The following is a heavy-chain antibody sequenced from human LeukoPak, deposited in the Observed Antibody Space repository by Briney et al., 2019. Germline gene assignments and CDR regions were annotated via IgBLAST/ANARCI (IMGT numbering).Heavy chain of an antibody. CDR2: IYHSRST. Sequence: EPSDTLSLTCDVSGYSISRSNWWGWIRQPPGKGLEWIGYIYHSRSTYYNPSLRSRVTMSQDTSKNQFSLKLSSVTAVDTAVYYCARTLIFDNRHRGAFVIWGNGTIVTVSS. CDR1: GYSISRSNW. CDR3: ARTLIFDNRHRGAFVI. D-gene: IGHD3-22*01. V-gene: IGHV4-28*01. J-gene: IGHJ3*02.